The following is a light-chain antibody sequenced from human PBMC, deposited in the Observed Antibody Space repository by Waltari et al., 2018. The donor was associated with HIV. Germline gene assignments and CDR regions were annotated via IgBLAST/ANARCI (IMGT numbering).Light chain of an antibody. CDR2: EVS. Sequence: IVMSQAPLSLSVTPGEPATISCKASQSLHHSDGKTDLYWYVPKAGQPPQLLIYEVSNRFSGVPDRFSGSVSGAYFTLKISRVESDDVGIYYCMQSIEFPYTFGQGTKVDI. V-gene: IGKV2D-29*01. CDR1: QSLHHSDGKTD. J-gene: IGKJ2*01. CDR3: MQSIEFPYT.